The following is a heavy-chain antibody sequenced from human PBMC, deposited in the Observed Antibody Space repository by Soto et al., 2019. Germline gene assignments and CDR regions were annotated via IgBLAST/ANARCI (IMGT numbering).Heavy chain of an antibody. D-gene: IGHD6-19*01. Sequence: SETLSLTCTVSGGSISSSSYYWGWIRQPPGKGLEWIGSIYYSGSTYYNPSLKSRVTISVDTSKNQFSLKLSSVTAADTAVYYCATHLGLVYFDYWGQGTLVTGSS. CDR2: IYYSGST. J-gene: IGHJ4*02. V-gene: IGHV4-39*01. CDR3: ATHLGLVYFDY. CDR1: GGSISSSSYY.